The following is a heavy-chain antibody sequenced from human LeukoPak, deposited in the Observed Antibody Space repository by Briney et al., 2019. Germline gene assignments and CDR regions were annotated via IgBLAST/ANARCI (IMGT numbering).Heavy chain of an antibody. J-gene: IGHJ5*02. CDR1: GFTFSSFW. Sequence: PGGSLRLSCAASGFTFSSFWMTWVRQAPGKGLEWVANIKQDGSEKYYVDSVKGRFTISRDNAKNSLFLQMNSLRAEDTAVHYCARDQAGFDPWGRGTRVTVSS. V-gene: IGHV3-7*01. CDR2: IKQDGSEK. CDR3: ARDQAGFDP.